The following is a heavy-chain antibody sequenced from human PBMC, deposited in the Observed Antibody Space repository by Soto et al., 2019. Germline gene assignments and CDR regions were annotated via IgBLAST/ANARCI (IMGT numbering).Heavy chain of an antibody. CDR1: GFTFSDYY. CDR2: ISSSSSYT. CDR3: AREISGSYVDY. D-gene: IGHD1-26*01. V-gene: IGHV3-11*06. Sequence: GGSLRLSCAASGFTFSDYYMSWIRQAPGKGLEWVSYISSSSSYTNYADSVKGRFTISRDNAKNSLYLQMNSLRAEDTAVYYCAREISGSYVDYWGQGTLVTVSS. J-gene: IGHJ4*02.